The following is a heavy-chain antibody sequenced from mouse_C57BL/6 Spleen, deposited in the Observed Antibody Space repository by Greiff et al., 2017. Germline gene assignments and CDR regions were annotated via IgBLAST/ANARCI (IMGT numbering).Heavy chain of an antibody. CDR2: IYPGSGST. Sequence: VQLQQPGAELVKPGASVKMSCKASGYTFTSYWITWVKQRPGQGLEWIGAIYPGSGSTTYNEKFKSKATLTVAPSSSSAYMPLRSLTSEDSAVYYCARPGNFDWYFDVWGTGTTVTVSS. D-gene: IGHD2-1*01. V-gene: IGHV1-55*01. J-gene: IGHJ1*03. CDR3: ARPGNFDWYFDV. CDR1: GYTFTSYW.